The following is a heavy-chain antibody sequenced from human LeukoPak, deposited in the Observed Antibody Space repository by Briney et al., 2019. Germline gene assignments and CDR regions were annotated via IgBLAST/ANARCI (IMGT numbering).Heavy chain of an antibody. J-gene: IGHJ4*02. Sequence: KPGGSLRLSCRTSGFTFSTHSMNWVRQAPGKGLEWVASGRSYSGDIYYADSAKGRFTISRDNAKNTLYLQMNSLRADDTAIYYCARAKDMDWGQGTLVTVSS. V-gene: IGHV3-21*01. CDR2: GRSYSGDI. CDR3: ARAKDMD. CDR1: GFTFSTHS.